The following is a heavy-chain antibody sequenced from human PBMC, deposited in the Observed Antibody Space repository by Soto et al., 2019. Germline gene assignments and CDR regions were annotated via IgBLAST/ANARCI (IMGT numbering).Heavy chain of an antibody. Sequence: PSETMSHTCTFSDFSISSYYLILIRQNPGKGLEWIGYIYYTGSTNYNPSLKSRVTISVDTSKNQFSLTLSSVTAADTAVYYCERALYCSGGRCSFDPRGQGTLVTVSS. CDR2: IYYTGST. CDR3: ERALYCSGGRCSFDP. CDR1: DFSISSYY. J-gene: IGHJ5*02. D-gene: IGHD2-15*01. V-gene: IGHV4-59*01.